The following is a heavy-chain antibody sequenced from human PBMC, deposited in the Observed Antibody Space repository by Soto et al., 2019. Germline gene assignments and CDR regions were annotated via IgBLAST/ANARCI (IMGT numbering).Heavy chain of an antibody. Sequence: EVQLLESGGGVVQPGGSLRLSCLGSGFTFSNNAMSWVRQAPGKGLEWVSSISGSGAKTYYADSVKGRFTISRDNSKTTLYVQMNGMRVDDTAVYYCARELEDWDDPSRPVGLDVWGHGTTVTVSS. V-gene: IGHV3-23*01. CDR1: GFTFSNNA. CDR2: ISGSGAKT. CDR3: ARELEDWDDPSRPVGLDV. D-gene: IGHD1-1*01. J-gene: IGHJ6*02.